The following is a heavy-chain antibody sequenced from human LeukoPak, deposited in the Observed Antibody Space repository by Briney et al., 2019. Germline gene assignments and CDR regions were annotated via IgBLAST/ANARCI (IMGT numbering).Heavy chain of an antibody. D-gene: IGHD2-2*01. CDR3: ARDHAYRADY. J-gene: IGHJ4*02. Sequence: GGSLRLSCAAAGFTFSNDWMCWVRQAPGKGLEWVADINQDESKKYYADSVKGRFTISRDNAKNSLYLQISSLSAEETAIYYCARDHAYRADYWGQGTLDTVSS. CDR2: INQDESKK. V-gene: IGHV3-7*01. CDR1: GFTFSNDW.